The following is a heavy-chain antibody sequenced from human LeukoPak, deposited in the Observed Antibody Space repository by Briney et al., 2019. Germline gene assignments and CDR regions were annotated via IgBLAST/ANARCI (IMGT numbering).Heavy chain of an antibody. Sequence: GGSLRLSCAASGFTLSDHHMDWVRQAPGKGLEWVSVIYSGGSTYYADSVKGRFTISRDNSKNTLYLQMNSLRAEDTAVYYCARVVRSFDYWGQGTLVTVSS. CDR3: ARVVRSFDY. J-gene: IGHJ4*02. CDR1: GFTLSDHH. V-gene: IGHV3-53*01. CDR2: IYSGGST.